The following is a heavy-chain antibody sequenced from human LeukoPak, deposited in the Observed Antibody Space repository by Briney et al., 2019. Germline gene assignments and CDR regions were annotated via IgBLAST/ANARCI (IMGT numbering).Heavy chain of an antibody. CDR2: ISWNSGSI. CDR3: AKDDKYSSSWYAD. V-gene: IGHV3-9*01. CDR1: GFTFDDFA. J-gene: IGHJ4*02. D-gene: IGHD6-13*01. Sequence: GGSLRLSCTASGFTFDDFAMHWVRQAPGKGLEWVSSISWNSGSIGYADSVEGRFTISRDNAKNSLYLQMISLRTEDTALYYCAKDDKYSSSWYADWGQGTLVTVSS.